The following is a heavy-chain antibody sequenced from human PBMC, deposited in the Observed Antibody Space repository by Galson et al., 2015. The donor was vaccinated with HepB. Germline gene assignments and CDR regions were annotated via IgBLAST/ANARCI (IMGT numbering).Heavy chain of an antibody. CDR3: ASRLSSGGNYYGMDV. CDR1: GYTFTSYA. CDR2: INAGNGNT. D-gene: IGHD2-15*01. V-gene: IGHV1-3*01. J-gene: IGHJ6*02. Sequence: SVKVSCKASGYTFTSYAMHWVRQAPGQRLEWMGWINAGNGNTKYSQKFQGRVTITRDTSASTAYMELSSLRSEDTAVYYCASRLSSGGNYYGMDVWGQGTTVTVSS.